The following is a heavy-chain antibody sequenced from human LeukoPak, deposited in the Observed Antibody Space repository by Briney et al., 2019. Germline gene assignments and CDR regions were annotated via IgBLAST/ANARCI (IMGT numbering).Heavy chain of an antibody. V-gene: IGHV3-33*01. D-gene: IGHD3-22*01. J-gene: IGHJ4*02. CDR3: ARDRNYYDSSGYHRVDY. CDR1: GFTFSSYG. Sequence: GGSLRLSCAASGFTFSSYGMHWVRQAPGKGLEWVAVIWYDGSNKYYADSVKGRFTISRDNAKNSLYLQMNSLRAEDTAVYYCARDRNYYDSSGYHRVDYWGQGTLVTVSS. CDR2: IWYDGSNK.